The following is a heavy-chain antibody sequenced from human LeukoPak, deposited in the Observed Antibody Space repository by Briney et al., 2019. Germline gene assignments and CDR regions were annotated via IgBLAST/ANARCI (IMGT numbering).Heavy chain of an antibody. CDR3: AADRWVGATTFDY. J-gene: IGHJ4*02. Sequence: SVKVSCKASGFTFTSSAMQWVRQARGQRLEWIGWIVVGSGNTNYAQKFQERVTITRDMSTSAAYMELSSLRSEDTAVYYCAADRWVGATTFDYWGQGTLVTVSS. CDR1: GFTFTSSA. CDR2: IVVGSGNT. V-gene: IGHV1-58*02. D-gene: IGHD1-26*01.